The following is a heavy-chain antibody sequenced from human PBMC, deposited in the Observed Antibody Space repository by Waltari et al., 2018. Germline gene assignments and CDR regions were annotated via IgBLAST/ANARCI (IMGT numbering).Heavy chain of an antibody. CDR1: GFSLRTSGVG. Sequence: QITLKESGPPLVKPTQTLTLTCPFSGFSLRTSGVGVGWFRQPPGKALEWLALIYWDDDKRYRPSLRDRLTITKDTSKNQVVLTMTNMDPVDTATYYCAHSGHFWSGFYVDYYFDYWGQGTLVTVSS. V-gene: IGHV2-5*02. J-gene: IGHJ4*02. D-gene: IGHD3-3*02. CDR3: AHSGHFWSGFYVDYYFDY. CDR2: IYWDDDK.